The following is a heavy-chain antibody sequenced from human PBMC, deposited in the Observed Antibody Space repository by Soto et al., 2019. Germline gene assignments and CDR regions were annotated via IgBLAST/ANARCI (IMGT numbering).Heavy chain of an antibody. CDR3: ARAISAYYFYYMDV. CDR1: GFIFSSYW. D-gene: IGHD3-3*01. Sequence: GGSLRLSCAASGFIFSSYWMHWVRQASGKGQVWVSHINADGSTTRFADSVKGRFTISRDNAKNTLYLQMDSLRAEDTAVYYCARAISAYYFYYMDVWGIGTTVTVSS. V-gene: IGHV3-74*01. CDR2: INADGSTT. J-gene: IGHJ6*03.